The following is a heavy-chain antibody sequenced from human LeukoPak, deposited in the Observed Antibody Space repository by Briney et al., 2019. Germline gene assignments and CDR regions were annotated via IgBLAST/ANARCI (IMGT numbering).Heavy chain of an antibody. D-gene: IGHD3-16*01. J-gene: IGHJ6*02. CDR1: GITFSRFW. CDR3: ARGGGLDV. Sequence: GGSLRLSCAASGITFSRFWMSWVRQAPGKGLQWVANINQDGSEKHYVDSVKGRFTISRGNAENSLYLQMSNLRAEDTAVYFCARGGGLDVWGQGATVTVSS. V-gene: IGHV3-7*03. CDR2: INQDGSEK.